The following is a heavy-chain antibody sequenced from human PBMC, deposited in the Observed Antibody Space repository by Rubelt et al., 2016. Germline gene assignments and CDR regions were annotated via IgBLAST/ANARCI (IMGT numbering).Heavy chain of an antibody. CDR3: VFDF. V-gene: IGHV3-23*01. CDR2: LSGSGGST. CDR1: GFTFRSYA. J-gene: IGHJ4*02. Sequence: GGSLRLSCAASGFTFRSYAMNWVREAPGKGLELVSALSGSGGSTYYADSVKGRFTISRDNSRNTLYLQMNSLRAEDTALYYCVFDFWGQGTRVTVSS.